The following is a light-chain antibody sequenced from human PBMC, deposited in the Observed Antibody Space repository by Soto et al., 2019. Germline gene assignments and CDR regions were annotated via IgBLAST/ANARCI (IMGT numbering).Light chain of an antibody. CDR1: QSISSSY. CDR2: GAS. J-gene: IGKJ1*01. CDR3: QQYGSSHT. V-gene: IGKV3-20*01. Sequence: EIVLTQSPGTLSLSPGEGATLSCRTSQSISSSYLAWYQQKPGQAPRLLIYGASSRATGIPDRFSGSGSGTDFTLTISRLEPEDFAVYYCQQYGSSHTFGQGTKVDIK.